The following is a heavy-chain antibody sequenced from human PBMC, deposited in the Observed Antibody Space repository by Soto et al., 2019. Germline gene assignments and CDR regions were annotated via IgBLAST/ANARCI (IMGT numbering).Heavy chain of an antibody. D-gene: IGHD3-3*01. CDR2: IRSKAYGGTT. Sequence: GGSLRLSCTASGFTFGDYAMSWFRQAPGKGLEWVGFIRSKAYGGTTEYAASVKGRFTISRDDSKSIAYLQMNSLKTEDTAVYYCTRDNDFWSGYYGFFWGQGTTVTVSS. CDR3: TRDNDFWSGYYGFF. J-gene: IGHJ6*02. V-gene: IGHV3-49*03. CDR1: GFTFGDYA.